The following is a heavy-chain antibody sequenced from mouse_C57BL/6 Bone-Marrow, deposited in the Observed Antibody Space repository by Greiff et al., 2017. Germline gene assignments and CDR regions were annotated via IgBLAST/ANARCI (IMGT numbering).Heavy chain of an antibody. J-gene: IGHJ2*01. V-gene: IGHV1-64*01. CDR3: ATRGRRGGY. Sequence: QVQLQQPGAELVKPGASVKLSCKASGYTFTSYWMHWVKQRPGQGLEWIGMIHPNSGSTNYNEKFKSKATLTVDKSSSTAYMQRSGLTSEDSAVYYGATRGRRGGYWGQGTTLTVSS. CDR2: IHPNSGST. D-gene: IGHD2-12*01. CDR1: GYTFTSYW.